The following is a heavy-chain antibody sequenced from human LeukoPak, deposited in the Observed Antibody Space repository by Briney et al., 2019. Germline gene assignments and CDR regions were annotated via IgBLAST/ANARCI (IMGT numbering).Heavy chain of an antibody. D-gene: IGHD4-17*01. CDR2: ISAYNGNT. Sequence: GASVKVSCKPSGYTFTGYYIHWVRQAPGQGLEWMGWISAYNGNTNYAQKLQGRVTMTTDTSTSTAYMELRSLRSDDTAVYYCARDLTVTTPDYWGQGTLVTVSS. CDR1: GYTFTGYY. CDR3: ARDLTVTTPDY. J-gene: IGHJ4*02. V-gene: IGHV1-18*04.